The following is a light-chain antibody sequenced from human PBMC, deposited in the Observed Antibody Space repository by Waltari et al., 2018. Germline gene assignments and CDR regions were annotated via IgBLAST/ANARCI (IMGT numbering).Light chain of an antibody. Sequence: VLTQSPGTLSLSPGERATLSCRASQTINSNYLAWYQQKPGQSPRLLIYNASNRAAGIPDRFTGSGSGTDFTLTISRLEPEDFAVYYCQPYGSSPRYSFGQGTKLEIK. V-gene: IGKV3-20*01. CDR3: QPYGSSPRYS. J-gene: IGKJ2*01. CDR2: NAS. CDR1: QTINSNY.